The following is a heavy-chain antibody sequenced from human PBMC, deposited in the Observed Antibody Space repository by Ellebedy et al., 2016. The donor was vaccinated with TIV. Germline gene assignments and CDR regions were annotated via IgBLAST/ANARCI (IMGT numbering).Heavy chain of an antibody. D-gene: IGHD2-15*01. J-gene: IGHJ6*02. V-gene: IGHV4-59*01. Sequence: SETLSLTCTVSGGSISSYYWSWIRQPPGKGLEWIGYIYYSGSTNYNPSLKSRVTISVDTSKNQFSLKLSSVTAADTAVYYCARAGRKGYYYGMDVWGQGTTVTVSS. CDR2: IYYSGST. CDR3: ARAGRKGYYYGMDV. CDR1: GGSISSYY.